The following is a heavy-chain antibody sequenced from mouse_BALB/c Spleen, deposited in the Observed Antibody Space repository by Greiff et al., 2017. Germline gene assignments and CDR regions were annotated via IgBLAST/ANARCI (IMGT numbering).Heavy chain of an antibody. D-gene: IGHD3-3*01. J-gene: IGHJ2*01. V-gene: IGHV1S137*01. CDR2: ISTYYGDA. CDR1: GYTFPDYA. CDR3: ARSRVQADYFDD. Sequence: QVQLQQSGAELVRPGVSVKLSCKGSGYTFPDYAMHWVKQSHAKSLEWIGVISTYYGDASYNQKFKGKATMTVDKSSSTAYMELARLTSEDSAIYYCARSRVQADYFDDWGQGTTLTVSS.